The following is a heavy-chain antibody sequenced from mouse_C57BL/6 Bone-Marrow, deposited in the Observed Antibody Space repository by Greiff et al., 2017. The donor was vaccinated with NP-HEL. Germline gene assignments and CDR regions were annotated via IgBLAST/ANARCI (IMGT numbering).Heavy chain of an antibody. V-gene: IGHV1-47*01. CDR1: GYTFTTYP. CDR2: FHPYNDDT. CDR3: ASGGTYWSYFDS. J-gene: IGHJ2*01. D-gene: IGHD5-1*01. Sequence: VQLQQSGAELVKPGASVKMSCKASGYTFTTYPIEWVKQNHGKSLEWIGNFHPYNDDTEYNEKFKNKATLPVENSSSTVYLELSRLTSDDSSVFYCASGGTYWSYFDSCGQGTTLTVSS.